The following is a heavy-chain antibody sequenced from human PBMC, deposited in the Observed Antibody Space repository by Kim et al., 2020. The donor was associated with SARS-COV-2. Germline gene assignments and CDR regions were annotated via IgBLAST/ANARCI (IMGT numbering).Heavy chain of an antibody. CDR2: INTDTGNP. Sequence: ASVKVSCKASGYTFTSYAISWVRQAPGQGLEWMGWINTDTGNPTYAQAFQRRVAITVDTSTTTAYLQISSLEAEDTALYYCARVIGGTYRDSDYWGQGTLVTVSS. J-gene: IGHJ4*02. V-gene: IGHV7-4-1*02. D-gene: IGHD3-10*01. CDR3: ARVIGGTYRDSDY. CDR1: GYTFTSYA.